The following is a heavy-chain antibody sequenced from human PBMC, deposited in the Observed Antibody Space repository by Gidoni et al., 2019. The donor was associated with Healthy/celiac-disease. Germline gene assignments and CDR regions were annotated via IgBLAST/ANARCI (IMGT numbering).Heavy chain of an antibody. CDR1: GYPFTGYY. Sequence: QVQLGQSGAEVKKPGASVKVSCKASGYPFTGYYMHWVRQAPGQGREWMGWINTNSGGTNYAQKFQGRVTMTRDTSISTAYMELSRLRSDDTAVYYCARDTSVDTAMVIIDYWGQGTLVTVSS. J-gene: IGHJ4*02. CDR3: ARDTSVDTAMVIIDY. CDR2: INTNSGGT. V-gene: IGHV1-2*02. D-gene: IGHD5-18*01.